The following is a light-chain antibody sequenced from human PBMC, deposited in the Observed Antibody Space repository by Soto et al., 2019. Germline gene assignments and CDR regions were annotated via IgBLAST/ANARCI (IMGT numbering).Light chain of an antibody. V-gene: IGKV1-39*01. J-gene: IGKJ2*01. CDR3: QQSYSTLGT. CDR1: HSINNY. Sequence: IPMTQSPSSLSASVGDRVIITCRSDHSINNYLNWYQQRPGKVPKLLIYAASTSQSGVPSRFSGSGSGRVFTPTINNLQPEDFATYYCQQSYSTLGTFGRGTRVEI. CDR2: AAS.